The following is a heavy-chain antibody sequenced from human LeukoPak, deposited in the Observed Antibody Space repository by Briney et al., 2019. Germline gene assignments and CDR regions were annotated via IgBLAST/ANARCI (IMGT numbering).Heavy chain of an antibody. CDR2: IYHSGST. D-gene: IGHD3-22*01. Sequence: SETLSLTCAVSGYSISSGYYWVWIRQPPGKGLEWIGSIYHSGSTYYNPSLKSRVTISVDTSKNQFSLKLSSVTAADTAVYYCARGNYYDSSGYYPGVFDPWGQGTLVTVSS. V-gene: IGHV4-38-2*01. J-gene: IGHJ5*02. CDR1: GYSISSGYY. CDR3: ARGNYYDSSGYYPGVFDP.